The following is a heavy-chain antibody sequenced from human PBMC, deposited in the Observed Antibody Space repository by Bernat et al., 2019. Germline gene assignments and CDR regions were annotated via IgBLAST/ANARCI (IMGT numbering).Heavy chain of an antibody. V-gene: IGHV3-48*03. CDR3: ARGLPWSSGWYSGCAAFDI. CDR2: ISSSGSSI. J-gene: IGHJ3*02. CDR1: GFTFSSYE. Sequence: EVQLVESGGVLVQPGGSLRLSCAASGFTFSSYEMNWVRQAPWKGLEWVSYISSSGSSIYYADSVKGRLTISRDNDKNSRYRQMNSLSAEETAVYYCARGLPWSSGWYSGCAAFDIWGQGTMVTVSS. D-gene: IGHD6-19*01.